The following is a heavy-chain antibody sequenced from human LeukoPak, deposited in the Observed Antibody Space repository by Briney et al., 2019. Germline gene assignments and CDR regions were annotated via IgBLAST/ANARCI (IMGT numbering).Heavy chain of an antibody. V-gene: IGHV3-23*01. D-gene: IGHD6-13*01. J-gene: IGHJ4*02. Sequence: PGGSLRLSCAASGFTFSSYAMSWVRQAPGKGLEWVSAISGSGDNTYYADSVKGRFTISRDNFKNTLYLQMNSLRAEDTALYYCAKDLGPYSSTPDYWGQGTLVTVSS. CDR3: AKDLGPYSSTPDY. CDR1: GFTFSSYA. CDR2: ISGSGDNT.